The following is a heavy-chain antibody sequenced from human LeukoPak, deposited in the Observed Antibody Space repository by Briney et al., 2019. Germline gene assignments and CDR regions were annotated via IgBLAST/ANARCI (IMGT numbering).Heavy chain of an antibody. CDR1: GGSISSGDYY. Sequence: SQTLSLTCTVSGGSISSGDYYWSWIRQPPGKGLEWIGYIYYSGNTYYNLSLKSRLTISVDTSKNQFSLKVSSVTAADTAVYYCARARGRYFDSSDTLDYWGQGTLVTVSS. J-gene: IGHJ4*02. D-gene: IGHD3-22*01. CDR3: ARARGRYFDSSDTLDY. V-gene: IGHV4-30-4*01. CDR2: IYYSGNT.